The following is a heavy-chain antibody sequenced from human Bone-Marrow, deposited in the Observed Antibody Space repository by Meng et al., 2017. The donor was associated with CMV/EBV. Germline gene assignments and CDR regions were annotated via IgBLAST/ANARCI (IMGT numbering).Heavy chain of an antibody. V-gene: IGHV3-23*01. CDR2: ISGSGANT. Sequence: GGSLRLSCAASGFTFSSHGMNWVRQAPGKGLEWVSGISGSGANTYYGETAKGRFTISRDNSKNTVYLQMNSLRAEDMATYYCARRSGYDFGPYDQWGQGTLVTVSS. CDR3: ARRSGYDFGPYDQ. D-gene: IGHD5-12*01. CDR1: GFTFSSHG. J-gene: IGHJ4*02.